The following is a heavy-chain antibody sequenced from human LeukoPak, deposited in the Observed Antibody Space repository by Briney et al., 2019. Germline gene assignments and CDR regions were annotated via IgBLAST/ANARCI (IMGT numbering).Heavy chain of an antibody. V-gene: IGHV1-46*01. J-gene: IGHJ4*02. Sequence: ASVKVSCKASGYTFTSYYMHWVRQAPGQGLEWMGIINPSGGSTSYAQKFQGRVTMTRDTSTSTVYMELSSLRSEDTAVYYCARDLLNDFWSGYRYYFDYWGQGTLVTVSS. D-gene: IGHD3-3*01. CDR2: INPSGGST. CDR1: GYTFTSYY. CDR3: ARDLLNDFWSGYRYYFDY.